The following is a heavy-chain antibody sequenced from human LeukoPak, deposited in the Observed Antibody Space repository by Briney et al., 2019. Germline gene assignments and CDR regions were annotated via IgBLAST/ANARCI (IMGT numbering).Heavy chain of an antibody. V-gene: IGHV3-48*03. Sequence: GGSLRLSCAASGFSFSSYEMNWVRQAPGKGLEWVSYISSSGSTRTYADSVKGRFTISRDNARNSLYLEMNTLRAEDTAVYYCAREIVSAVAGNFDYWGQGTLVTVSS. CDR2: ISSSGSTR. D-gene: IGHD6-19*01. CDR1: GFSFSSYE. J-gene: IGHJ4*02. CDR3: AREIVSAVAGNFDY.